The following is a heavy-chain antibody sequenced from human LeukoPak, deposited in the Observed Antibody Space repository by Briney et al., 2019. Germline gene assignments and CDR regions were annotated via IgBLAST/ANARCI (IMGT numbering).Heavy chain of an antibody. D-gene: IGHD6-13*01. CDR3: ASSRSSSWSDYFDY. J-gene: IGHJ4*02. V-gene: IGHV4-59*12. CDR1: GGSISSYY. Sequence: SETLSLTCTVSGGSISSYYWSWIRQPPGKGLEWIGYIYYSGSTNYNPSLKSRVTISVDTSKNQFSLKLSSVTAVDTAVYYCASSRSSSWSDYFDYWGQGTLVTVSS. CDR2: IYYSGST.